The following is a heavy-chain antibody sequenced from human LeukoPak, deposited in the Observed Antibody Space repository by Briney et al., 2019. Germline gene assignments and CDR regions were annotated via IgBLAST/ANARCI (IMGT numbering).Heavy chain of an antibody. J-gene: IGHJ4*02. D-gene: IGHD6-13*01. CDR1: GGSFSGYY. Sequence: SETLSLTCAVYGGSFSGYYWSWIRQPPGKGLEWIGEINHSGSTDYNPSLKSRVTISVDTSKNQFSLKLSSVTAADTAVYYCARGAGYSSSWYNYWGQGTLVTVSS. CDR2: INHSGST. CDR3: ARGAGYSSSWYNY. V-gene: IGHV4-34*01.